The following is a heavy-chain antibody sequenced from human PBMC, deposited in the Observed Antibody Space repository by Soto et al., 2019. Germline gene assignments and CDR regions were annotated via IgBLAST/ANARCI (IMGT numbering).Heavy chain of an antibody. J-gene: IGHJ6*02. CDR1: GYTFTSYY. CDR3: ARDPSKRIAVVEWIPYYYYGMDV. CDR2: INPSGGST. Sequence: ASVKVSCKASGYTFTSYYMHWVRQAPGQGLEWMGIINPSGGSTSYAQKFQGRVTMTRDTSTSTVYMELSSLRSEDTAEYYCARDPSKRIAVVEWIPYYYYGMDVWGQGTTVTVSS. V-gene: IGHV1-46*01. D-gene: IGHD6-19*01.